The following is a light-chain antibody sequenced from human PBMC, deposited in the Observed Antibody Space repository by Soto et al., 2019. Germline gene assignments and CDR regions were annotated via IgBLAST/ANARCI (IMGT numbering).Light chain of an antibody. Sequence: QSALTQPPSASGSPGQSVTISCTGTSSDVGGYNYVSWYQQHPGKAPKLIIYEVSKRPSGVPDRFFGSKSSSTASLTVSGLQAEDEADYYCSSYAGSNNLVFGGGTKLTVL. CDR2: EVS. V-gene: IGLV2-8*01. CDR1: SSDVGGYNY. J-gene: IGLJ2*01. CDR3: SSYAGSNNLV.